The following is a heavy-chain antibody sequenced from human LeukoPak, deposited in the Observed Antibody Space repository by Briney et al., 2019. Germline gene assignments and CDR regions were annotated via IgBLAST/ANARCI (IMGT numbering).Heavy chain of an antibody. CDR1: GFTVSSNY. CDR3: AREAYYDFWSGYSKNSAFDY. Sequence: GGSLRLSCAASGFTVSSNYMSWVRQAPGKGLEWVSVIYSGGSTYYADSVKGRFTISRDNSKNTLYLQMNSLRAEDTAVYYCAREAYYDFWSGYSKNSAFDYWGQGTLVTVSS. J-gene: IGHJ4*02. V-gene: IGHV3-66*01. D-gene: IGHD3-3*01. CDR2: IYSGGST.